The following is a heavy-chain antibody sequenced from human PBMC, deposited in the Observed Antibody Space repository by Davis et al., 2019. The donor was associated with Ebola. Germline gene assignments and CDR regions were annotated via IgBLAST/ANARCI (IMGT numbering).Heavy chain of an antibody. CDR2: INHSGST. V-gene: IGHV4-34*01. Sequence: MPSGTLSLTCAVYGGSFSGYYWSWIRQPPGKGLEWIGEINHSGSTNYNPSLKSRVTISVDTSKNQFSLNLSSVTAADTAIYYCARSVFYDSTGYYVHWYYDLWGRGTLVTVSS. CDR1: GGSFSGYY. J-gene: IGHJ2*01. CDR3: ARSVFYDSTGYYVHWYYDL. D-gene: IGHD3-22*01.